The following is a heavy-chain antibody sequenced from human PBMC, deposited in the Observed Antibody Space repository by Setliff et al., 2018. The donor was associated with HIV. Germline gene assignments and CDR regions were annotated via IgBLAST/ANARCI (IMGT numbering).Heavy chain of an antibody. CDR3: AKDGILGVTRSLDY. CDR2: IKPDGSDQ. D-gene: IGHD1-26*01. CDR1: GFTFSNSW. V-gene: IGHV3-7*01. J-gene: IGHJ4*02. Sequence: SGGSLRLSCVASGFTFSNSWMNWVRQAPGKGREWVANIKPDGSDQYYVDSVRGRFTVSRDNAKNSLYLQMSSLRAEDMAVYYCAKDGILGVTRSLDYWGQGTLVTVSS.